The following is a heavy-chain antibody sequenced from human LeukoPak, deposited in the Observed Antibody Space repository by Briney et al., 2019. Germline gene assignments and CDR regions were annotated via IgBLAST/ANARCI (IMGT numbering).Heavy chain of an antibody. D-gene: IGHD3-9*01. J-gene: IGHJ4*02. CDR2: IKSKTEGGTT. V-gene: IGHV3-15*01. CDR3: TTATRGTILTTSLN. CDR1: GFSFSNAW. Sequence: GGSLRLSCVASGFSFSNAWMSWVRQAPGKGLEWVGRIKSKTEGGTTDYAAPVKGRFTISRDDSKNTLYVLMNSLKDEDTAVYYCTTATRGTILTTSLNWGQGTLVTVSS.